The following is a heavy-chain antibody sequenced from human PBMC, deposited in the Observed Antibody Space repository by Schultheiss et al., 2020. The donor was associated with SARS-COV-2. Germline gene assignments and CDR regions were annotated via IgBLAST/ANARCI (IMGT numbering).Heavy chain of an antibody. V-gene: IGHV3-7*01. CDR3: ARDGVALIAARADY. CDR2: IKQDGSEK. CDR1: GFTVSSNY. J-gene: IGHJ4*02. Sequence: GGSLRLSCAASGFTVSSNYMSWVRQAPGKGLEWVANIKQDGSEKYYVDSVKGRFTISRDNAKNSLYLQMNSLRAEDTAVYYCARDGVALIAARADYWGQGTLVTVSS. D-gene: IGHD6-6*01.